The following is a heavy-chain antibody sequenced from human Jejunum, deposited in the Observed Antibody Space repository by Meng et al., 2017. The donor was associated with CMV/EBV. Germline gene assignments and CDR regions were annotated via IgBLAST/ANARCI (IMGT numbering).Heavy chain of an antibody. V-gene: IGHV1-2*02. CDR2: INPNSGGT. CDR3: ARDVMSLYTMDV. D-gene: IGHD2-2*02. CDR1: GYTFTGKY. Sequence: ASGYTFTGKYMNWVRQAPGQGLEWMGWINPNSGGTNYAQKFQGRVTMTRDTSISTVYMELTRLRSDDTAMYYCARDVMSLYTMDVWGQGTTVTVSS. J-gene: IGHJ6*02.